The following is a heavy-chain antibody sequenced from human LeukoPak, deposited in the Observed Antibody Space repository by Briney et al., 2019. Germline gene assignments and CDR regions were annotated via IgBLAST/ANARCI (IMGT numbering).Heavy chain of an antibody. CDR3: ARAAEYSSGWYLFDY. V-gene: IGHV4-59*01. CDR2: FYYSGST. D-gene: IGHD6-19*01. CDR1: GGSISSYY. J-gene: IGHJ4*02. Sequence: SETLSLTCTVSGGSISSYYWSWIRQPPGKGLECIGYFYYSGSTNYNPSLKSRVTISVDTSKNQFSLKLSSVTAADTAVYYCARAAEYSSGWYLFDYWGQGILVTVSA.